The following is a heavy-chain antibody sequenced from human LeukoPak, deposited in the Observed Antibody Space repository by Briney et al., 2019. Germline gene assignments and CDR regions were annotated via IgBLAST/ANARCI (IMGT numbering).Heavy chain of an antibody. V-gene: IGHV3-21*06. CDR1: GLTFSNSG. J-gene: IGHJ4*02. D-gene: IGHD6-13*01. CDR3: AKPHSNTDHIADY. CDR2: ISADSGIP. Sequence: PGGSLRLSCAASGLTFSNSGMNWVRQAPGKGLEWVSPISADSGIPYYADSVKGRFTTSRANSKNSLFRQTSSLRAEDTAVYFCAKPHSNTDHIADYWGQGALVTVSS.